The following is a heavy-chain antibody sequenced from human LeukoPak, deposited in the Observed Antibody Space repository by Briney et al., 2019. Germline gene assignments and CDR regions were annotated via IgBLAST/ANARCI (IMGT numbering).Heavy chain of an antibody. CDR3: ARGRLXXPXMDV. J-gene: IGHJ6*02. CDR1: GGSFSGYH. D-gene: IGHD6-19*01. V-gene: IGHV4-34*01. Sequence: SETLSLTCAVYGGSFSGYHWSWIRQPPGKGLEWIGEINHSGSTNYNPSLKSRVTISVDTSKNQFSLKLSSVTAADTAVYYCARGRLXXPXMDVWGQGTTVTVSS. CDR2: INHSGST.